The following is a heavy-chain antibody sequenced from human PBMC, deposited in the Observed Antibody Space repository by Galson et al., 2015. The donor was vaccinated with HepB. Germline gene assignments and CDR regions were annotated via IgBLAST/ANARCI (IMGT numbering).Heavy chain of an antibody. CDR2: IWYDGSYK. V-gene: IGHV3-33*01. J-gene: IGHJ4*02. CDR1: GFTFSSYG. CDR3: ARDRNYGSGTYYFDY. Sequence: SLRLSCAASGFTFSSYGMHWVRQAPGKGLEWVAIIWYDGSYKFYTDSVKGRFTISRDNSKNTLYLQMNSLRAEDTAVYYCARDRNYGSGTYYFDYWGQGTLVTVSS. D-gene: IGHD3-10*01.